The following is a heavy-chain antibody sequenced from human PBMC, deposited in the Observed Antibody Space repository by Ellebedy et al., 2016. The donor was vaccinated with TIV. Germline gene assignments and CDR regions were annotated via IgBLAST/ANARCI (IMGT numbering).Heavy chain of an antibody. D-gene: IGHD7-27*01. CDR1: GFTFSNYC. J-gene: IGHJ4*02. Sequence: GESLKISCAASGFTFSNYCMNWVRQAPGKGLEWVADIKQDGSEKYYGDSVKGRFTISRDNTKNSLYLEMNSLRDEDTAVYYCARDRLGWREPPNYWGQGTLVTVSS. V-gene: IGHV3-7*03. CDR2: IKQDGSEK. CDR3: ARDRLGWREPPNY.